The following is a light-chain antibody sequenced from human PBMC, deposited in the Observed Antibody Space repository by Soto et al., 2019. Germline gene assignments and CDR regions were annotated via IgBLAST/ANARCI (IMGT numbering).Light chain of an antibody. Sequence: EIVLTHSPYTLSLSPVERATLSCSAIQSVRSERLAWYQQKRGQAPTLLIFDASSRASGTPERFSGSGSGTDFTLTISRLEPEDFAVYYCQEYDGAPPITFGLGTRLEIK. CDR2: DAS. V-gene: IGKV3-20*01. CDR1: QSVRSER. J-gene: IGKJ5*01. CDR3: QEYDGAPPIT.